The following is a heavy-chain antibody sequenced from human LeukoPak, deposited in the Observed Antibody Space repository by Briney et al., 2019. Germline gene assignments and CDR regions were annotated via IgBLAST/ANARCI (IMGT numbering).Heavy chain of an antibody. CDR2: ISGSGTRT. CDR3: AKAPTKEEEWLLLNYFDY. CDR1: GFTLSSYA. J-gene: IGHJ4*02. Sequence: GGSLRLSCVGSGFTLSSYAMSWVRQAPGKGLEWVSTISGSGTRTYYADSVKGRFTISRDNSKNTLYLQMNSLRAEDTAVYYCAKAPTKEEEWLLLNYFDYWGQGTLVTVSS. V-gene: IGHV3-23*01. D-gene: IGHD3-22*01.